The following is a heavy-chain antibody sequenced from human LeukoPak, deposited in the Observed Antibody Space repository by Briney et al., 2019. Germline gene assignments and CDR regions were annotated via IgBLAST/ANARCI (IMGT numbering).Heavy chain of an antibody. CDR3: AKGRIAAADDYFDY. V-gene: IGHV3-23*01. Sequence: GGSLRLSCAASGFTFSSYSMNWVRQAPGKGLEWVSGISGSGGSTYYADSVKGRFTISRDNSKNTLYLQMNSLRAEDTAVYYCAKGRIAAADDYFDYWGQGTLVTVSS. CDR2: ISGSGGST. D-gene: IGHD6-13*01. J-gene: IGHJ4*02. CDR1: GFTFSSYS.